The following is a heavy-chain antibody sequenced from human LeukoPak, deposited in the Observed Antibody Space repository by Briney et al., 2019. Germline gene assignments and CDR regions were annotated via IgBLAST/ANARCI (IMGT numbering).Heavy chain of an antibody. J-gene: IGHJ4*02. Sequence: ASVKVSCKASGYTFTSYGISWVRQAPGQGLEWMGWISAYNGNPNYAQKLQGRVTMTTDTSTSTAYMELRSLRSDDTAVYYCARDYYDSSGYYYYPFDYWGQGTLVTVSS. V-gene: IGHV1-18*01. CDR3: ARDYYDSSGYYYYPFDY. CDR1: GYTFTSYG. D-gene: IGHD3-22*01. CDR2: ISAYNGNP.